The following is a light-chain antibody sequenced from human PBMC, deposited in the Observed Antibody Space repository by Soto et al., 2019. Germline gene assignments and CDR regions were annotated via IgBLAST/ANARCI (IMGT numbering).Light chain of an antibody. CDR3: SSYTNINTRACV. J-gene: IGLJ1*01. CDR2: EVT. V-gene: IGLV2-14*01. CDR1: IGDIGSYNR. Sequence: QSVLTKPSSLSGSPGQSITISCTGTIGDIGSYNRVSWYQQHPGKAPKLIIYEVTDRPSGVSNRFSGSKSGNTASLTISGLQAEDEAEYYCSSYTNINTRACVFGTRTKVTVL.